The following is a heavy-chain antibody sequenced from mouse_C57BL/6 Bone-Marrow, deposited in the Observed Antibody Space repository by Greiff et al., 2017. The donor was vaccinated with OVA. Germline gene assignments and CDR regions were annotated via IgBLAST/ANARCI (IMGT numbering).Heavy chain of an antibody. Sequence: QVQLQQSGPELVKPGASVKISCKASGYAFSSSWMNWVKQRPGKGLEWIGRIYPGDGDTNYNGKFKGKATLTADKSSSTAYMQLSSLTSEDSAVYCCARGNYGNSWFAYWGQGTLVTVSA. D-gene: IGHD2-1*01. CDR1: GYAFSSSW. J-gene: IGHJ3*01. CDR2: IYPGDGDT. CDR3: ARGNYGNSWFAY. V-gene: IGHV1-82*01.